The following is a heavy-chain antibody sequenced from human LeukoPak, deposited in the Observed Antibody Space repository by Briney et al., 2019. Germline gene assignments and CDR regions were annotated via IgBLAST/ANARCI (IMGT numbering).Heavy chain of an antibody. Sequence: GGSLRLSCAASGFNFRDYYMSWIRQAPGKGLEWVSYSSGSGSTIYYADSVKGRFTISRDNAKNSLSLQMNSLRAEDTAVYFCARYYYDSSGYYYFDYWGQGTLVTVSS. CDR2: SSGSGSTI. V-gene: IGHV3-11*01. D-gene: IGHD3-22*01. CDR1: GFNFRDYY. CDR3: ARYYYDSSGYYYFDY. J-gene: IGHJ4*02.